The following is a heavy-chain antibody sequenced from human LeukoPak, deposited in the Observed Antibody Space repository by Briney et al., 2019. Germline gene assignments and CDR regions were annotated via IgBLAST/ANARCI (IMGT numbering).Heavy chain of an antibody. CDR1: GGSFSGYY. Sequence: SETLSLTCAVYGGSFSGYYWSWIRQPPGKGLEWIGEINHSGSTNYNPSLKSRVTISVDTSKNRFSLKLSSVTAADTAVYYCARGVTIFGVVIDYWGQGTLVTVSS. D-gene: IGHD3-3*01. V-gene: IGHV4-34*01. J-gene: IGHJ4*02. CDR3: ARGVTIFGVVIDY. CDR2: INHSGST.